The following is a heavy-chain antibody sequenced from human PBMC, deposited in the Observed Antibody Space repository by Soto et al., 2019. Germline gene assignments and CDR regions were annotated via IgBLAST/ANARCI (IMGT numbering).Heavy chain of an antibody. D-gene: IGHD2-21*02. CDR2: VYYTGIT. Sequence: TLSLTCTVSGAPIRSTDYSWSWIRQAPGKGLEWIGYVYYTGITYYNPSLMSRLTISVDTSKNQFSLKLTSVTAAETAVYYCVRTAREGAVAPHWFDRWGQGTQVTVSS. J-gene: IGHJ5*02. CDR3: VRTAREGAVAPHWFDR. CDR1: GAPIRSTDYS. V-gene: IGHV4-30-4*01.